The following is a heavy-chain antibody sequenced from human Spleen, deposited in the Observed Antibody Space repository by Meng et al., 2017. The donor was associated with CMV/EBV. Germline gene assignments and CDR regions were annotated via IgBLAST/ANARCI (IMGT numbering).Heavy chain of an antibody. Sequence: GESLKISCAASGFTFRSYAMHWVSQAPGKGLEWVAVISYDGSNKYYADSVKGRFTISRDNSENTLFLQMNSLRAEDRAVYYCARDLGAGTMVRGVSFYGMDVWGQGTTVTVSS. CDR1: GFTFRSYA. CDR3: ARDLGAGTMVRGVSFYGMDV. D-gene: IGHD3-10*01. V-gene: IGHV3-30*04. J-gene: IGHJ6*02. CDR2: ISYDGSNK.